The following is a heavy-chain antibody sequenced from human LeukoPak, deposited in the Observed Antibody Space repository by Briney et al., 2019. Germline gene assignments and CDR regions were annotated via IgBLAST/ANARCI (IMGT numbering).Heavy chain of an antibody. J-gene: IGHJ4*02. CDR2: IYYSGST. V-gene: IGHV4-59*01. D-gene: IGHD3-10*01. Sequence: PSETLSLTCTVSGGSISSYYWSWIRRPPGKGLEWIGYIYYSGSTNYNPSLKSRVTISVDMSKNQFSLKLSSVTAADTAVYYCASKGEGSGSYYDYWGQGTLVTVSS. CDR1: GGSISSYY. CDR3: ASKGEGSGSYYDY.